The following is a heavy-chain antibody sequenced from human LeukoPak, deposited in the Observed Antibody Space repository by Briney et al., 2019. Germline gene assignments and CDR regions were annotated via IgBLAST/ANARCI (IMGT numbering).Heavy chain of an antibody. CDR2: ISGSGGST. CDR1: GFTFSSYA. J-gene: IGHJ4*02. V-gene: IGHV3-23*01. Sequence: GGSLRLSCAASGFTFSSYAMSWVRQAPGKGLEWVSAISGSGGSTYYADSVKGRFTISRDNSRDTLYLQMNSLRAEDTAVYYCAKGYYDNVWGIYYFDYWAQGPLVTVSS. CDR3: AKGYYDNVWGIYYFDY. D-gene: IGHD3-16*01.